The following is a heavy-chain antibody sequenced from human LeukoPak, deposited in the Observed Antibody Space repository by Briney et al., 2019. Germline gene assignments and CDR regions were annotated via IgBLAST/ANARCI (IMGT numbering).Heavy chain of an antibody. CDR1: GYPFTGYY. D-gene: IGHD2-2*01. CDR3: ARLADCSSSSCRSFDY. V-gene: IGHV1-2*02. CDR2: INPNSGFT. J-gene: IGHJ4*02. Sequence: ASVRVSCKASGYPFTGYYLHWVRQAPGQGLEWMGWINPNSGFTNYAQKFQGRVTMTRDTSISTAYMELSRLRSDDTAVYYCARLADCSSSSCRSFDYWGQGTLVTVSS.